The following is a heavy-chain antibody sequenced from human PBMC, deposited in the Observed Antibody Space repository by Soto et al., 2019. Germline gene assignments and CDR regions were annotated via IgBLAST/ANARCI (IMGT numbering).Heavy chain of an antibody. Sequence: SETLSLTCTVSGDSISTADYYWNWIRQPPGQGLEWIGYIYYSGNTYYIPSLKSRVTISVDTSKNQISLKLNSVTAADTAVYYCARGIYSTSSFFDSWGQGTLVTVSS. J-gene: IGHJ4*02. V-gene: IGHV4-30-4*01. CDR1: GDSISTADYY. CDR2: IYYSGNT. CDR3: ARGIYSTSSFFDS. D-gene: IGHD6-6*01.